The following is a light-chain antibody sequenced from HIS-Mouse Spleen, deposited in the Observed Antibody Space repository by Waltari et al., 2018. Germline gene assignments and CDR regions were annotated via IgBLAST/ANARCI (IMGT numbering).Light chain of an antibody. Sequence: SYALTPPPSVSVSPGQTARITCSGDALPKKYAYWYQQKSGQAPVLVIYYDSKRPSGIPERFSGSSSGTMATLTISGAQVEDEADYYCYSTDSSGNHRVFGGGTKLTVL. CDR1: ALPKKY. J-gene: IGLJ2*01. V-gene: IGLV3-10*01. CDR2: YDS. CDR3: YSTDSSGNHRV.